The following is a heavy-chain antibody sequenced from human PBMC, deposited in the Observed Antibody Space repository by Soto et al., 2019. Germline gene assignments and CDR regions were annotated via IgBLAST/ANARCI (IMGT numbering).Heavy chain of an antibody. V-gene: IGHV1-69*01. CDR2: IIPIFGTA. D-gene: IGHD1-26*01. CDR1: GGTFSSYS. J-gene: IGHJ4*02. CDR3: AGAGGRHSGGIDY. Sequence: QVQLVQSGAEVKKPGSSVKVSCKASGGTFSSYSINWVRQAPGQGLEWMGEIIPIFGTANYAQKFQGRVTITADEATSTAYMALICLGSDDTAVSFSAGAGGRHSGGIDYWGQGTLVIVSS.